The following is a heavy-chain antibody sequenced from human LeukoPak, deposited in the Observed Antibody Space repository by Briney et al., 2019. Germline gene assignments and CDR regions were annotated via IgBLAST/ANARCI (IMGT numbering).Heavy chain of an antibody. CDR3: ARVPGYDSSGYGIDY. J-gene: IGHJ4*02. CDR2: INPNSGGT. D-gene: IGHD3-22*01. CDR1: GYTFTGYY. V-gene: IGHV1-2*02. Sequence: PRASVKVSCKASGYTFTGYYMHWVRQAPGQGLEWMGWINPNSGGTNYAQKFQGRVTMTRDTSISTAYMELSRLRSDDTAVYYCARVPGYDSSGYGIDYWGQGTLVTVSS.